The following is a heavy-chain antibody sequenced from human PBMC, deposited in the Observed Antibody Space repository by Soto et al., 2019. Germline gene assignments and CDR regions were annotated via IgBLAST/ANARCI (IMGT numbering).Heavy chain of an antibody. V-gene: IGHV3-64D*06. CDR3: VHPRSTVQIPPT. J-gene: IGHJ5*02. CDR2: ISSNGDST. Sequence: PWGSLRLSCSASGFTFSMFSIHCFRQAPGKGLEYVSGISSNGDSTYYADSVKGRFTISRDNSKNTLYLQMSSLRAVDTAVYYCVHPRSTVQIPPTWGQGTLVTVSS. CDR1: GFTFSMFS. D-gene: IGHD4-17*01.